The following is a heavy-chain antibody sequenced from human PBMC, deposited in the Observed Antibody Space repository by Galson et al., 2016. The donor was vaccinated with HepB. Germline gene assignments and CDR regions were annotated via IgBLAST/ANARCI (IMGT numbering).Heavy chain of an antibody. J-gene: IGHJ3*02. CDR2: ISNDASKK. D-gene: IGHD2-8*02. CDR3: ARGRHWSTFDI. CDR1: GFNFNNYA. V-gene: IGHV3-30*04. Sequence: SLRLSCAASGFNFNNYAMHWVRQAPGKGLEWVAVISNDASKKYHTDSVKGRFTISRDNSKNILYLQMNGLRLEDTAVFYCARGRHWSTFDIWGQGTRVTVSS.